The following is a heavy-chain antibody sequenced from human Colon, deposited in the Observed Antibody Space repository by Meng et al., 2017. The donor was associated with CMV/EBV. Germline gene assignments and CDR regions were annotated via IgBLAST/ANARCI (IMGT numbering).Heavy chain of an antibody. Sequence: GESLKISCAASGFTFSSYWMSWVRQAPGKGLEWVANIKQDGSEKYYVDSVKGRFTISRDNAKNSLYLQMNSLRAEDTAVYHCARDDIAGIAAADTFDHWGQGTLVTSPQ. D-gene: IGHD6-13*01. V-gene: IGHV3-7*01. J-gene: IGHJ4*02. CDR2: IKQDGSEK. CDR1: GFTFSSYW. CDR3: ARDDIAGIAAADTFDH.